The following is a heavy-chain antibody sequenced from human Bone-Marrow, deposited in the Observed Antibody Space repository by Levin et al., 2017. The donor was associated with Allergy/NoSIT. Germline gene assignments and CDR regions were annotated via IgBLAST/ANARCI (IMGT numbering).Heavy chain of an antibody. Sequence: LSLPCAASGFRVSTNYMNWVRQAPGKGLEWVSIIYPDGRTYYADSVQGRLTISRDNSRNTLYLQVNSLRAEDTAVYYCATAAVPNRGDYWGQGTLVTVSS. J-gene: IGHJ4*02. D-gene: IGHD6-13*01. CDR1: GFRVSTNY. CDR2: IYPDGRT. CDR3: ATAAVPNRGDY. V-gene: IGHV3-53*01.